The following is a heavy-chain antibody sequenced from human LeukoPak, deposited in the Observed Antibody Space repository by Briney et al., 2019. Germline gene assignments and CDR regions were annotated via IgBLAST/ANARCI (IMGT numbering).Heavy chain of an antibody. CDR3: AREADDVFFDY. CDR1: GFTFSSYS. D-gene: IGHD1-1*01. Sequence: GGSLRLSCAASGFTFSSYSMNWVRQAPGKGLEWVSSISSSSSYIYYADSVKGRFTIPRDNAKNSLYLQMNSLRAEDTAVYYCAREADDVFFDYWGQGTLVTVSS. CDR2: ISSSSSYI. J-gene: IGHJ4*02. V-gene: IGHV3-21*01.